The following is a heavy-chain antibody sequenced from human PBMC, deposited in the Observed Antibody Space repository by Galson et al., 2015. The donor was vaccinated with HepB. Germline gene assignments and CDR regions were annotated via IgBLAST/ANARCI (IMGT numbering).Heavy chain of an antibody. CDR1: GFTFSSYD. CDR3: ARGCPMSGGSCSLFDY. V-gene: IGHV3-13*05. J-gene: IGHJ4*02. CDR2: IGTAGDP. D-gene: IGHD2-15*01. Sequence: SLRLSCAASGFTFSSYDMHWVRQATGKGLEWVSAIGTAGDPYYPGSVKGRFTISRENAKNSLYLQMNSLRAGDTAVYCCARGCPMSGGSCSLFDYWGQGTLVTVSS.